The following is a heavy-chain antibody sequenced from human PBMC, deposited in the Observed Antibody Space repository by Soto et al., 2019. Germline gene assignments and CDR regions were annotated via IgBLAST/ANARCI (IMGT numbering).Heavy chain of an antibody. CDR1: GGSISSGGYY. J-gene: IGHJ5*02. CDR2: IYYSGSA. V-gene: IGHV4-31*03. CDR3: ARDKPDYYDSSGLFDP. D-gene: IGHD3-22*01. Sequence: SETLSLTCTVSGGSISSGGYYWSWIRQHPGKGLEWIGYIYYSGSAYYNPSLKSRVTISVDTSKNQFSLKLSSVTAADTAVYYCARDKPDYYDSSGLFDPWGQGTLVTVSS.